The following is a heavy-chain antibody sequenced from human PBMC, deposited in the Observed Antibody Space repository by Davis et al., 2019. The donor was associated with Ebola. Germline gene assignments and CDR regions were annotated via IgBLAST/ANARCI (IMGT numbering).Heavy chain of an antibody. J-gene: IGHJ4*02. CDR1: GFTFDDYV. CDR2: INWNSGNI. CDR3: ANIGSSTSKGPTDY. D-gene: IGHD4-11*01. Sequence: GGSLRLSCAASGFTFDDYVMHWVRQAPGKGLEWVSSINWNSGNIAYVDSVKGRFTISRDNFKNTVYLQMSGLRGEDTAVYYCANIGSSTSKGPTDYWGQGTLVTVSS. V-gene: IGHV3-9*01.